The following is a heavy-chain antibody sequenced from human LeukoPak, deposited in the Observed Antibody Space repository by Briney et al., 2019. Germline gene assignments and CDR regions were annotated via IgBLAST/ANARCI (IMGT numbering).Heavy chain of an antibody. V-gene: IGHV3-74*01. J-gene: IGHJ3*02. D-gene: IGHD2-8*01. CDR3: ASRYCTNGVCPLI. Sequence: GGSLRLSCAASGFTFSSYWLHWVRQAPGKGLVWVSRINSDGSSTSYADSVKGRFTISRDNAKNTLNLQMNSLRAEDTAVYYCASRYCTNGVCPLIWGQGTMVTVSS. CDR2: INSDGSST. CDR1: GFTFSSYW.